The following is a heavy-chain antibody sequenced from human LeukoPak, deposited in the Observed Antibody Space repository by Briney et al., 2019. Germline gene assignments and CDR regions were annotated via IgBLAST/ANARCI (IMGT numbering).Heavy chain of an antibody. Sequence: PSETLSLTRNVSGGFMSGHYWTWIRQPPGKGLEWIGCIFSSGSTNYNPSLKSRVTISVDTSKNQFSLSLRSVTAADTAVYYCARAVSGSDYWFDPWGQGTLVTVSS. CDR3: ARAVSGSDYWFDP. J-gene: IGHJ5*02. D-gene: IGHD5-12*01. CDR2: IFSSGST. CDR1: GGFMSGHY. V-gene: IGHV4-59*11.